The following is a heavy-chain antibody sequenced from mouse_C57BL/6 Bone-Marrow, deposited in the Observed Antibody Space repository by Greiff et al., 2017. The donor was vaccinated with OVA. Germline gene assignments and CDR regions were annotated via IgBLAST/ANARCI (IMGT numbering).Heavy chain of an antibody. CDR1: GYTFTSYW. J-gene: IGHJ4*01. D-gene: IGHD3-2*02. CDR2: IHPNSGST. V-gene: IGHV1-64*01. CDR3: ARRAAQAFYAMDY. Sequence: VQLQQPGAELVKPGASVKLSCKASGYTFTSYWMHWVKQRPGQGLEWIGMIHPNSGSTNYNEKFKSKATLTVDKSSSTAYMQLSSLTSEDSAVYYCARRAAQAFYAMDYWGQGTSVTVSS.